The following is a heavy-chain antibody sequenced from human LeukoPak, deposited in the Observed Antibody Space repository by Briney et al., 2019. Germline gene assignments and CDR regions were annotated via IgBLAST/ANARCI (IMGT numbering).Heavy chain of an antibody. J-gene: IGHJ1*01. CDR1: GFTFSNYG. V-gene: IGHV3-33*01. CDR2: IWYDGSNK. CDR3: ARGDLMGATVE. Sequence: GGSLTHSRSASGFTFSNYGMHWVRQAPGQGLEWVAVIWYDGSNKYYAESVKGRFTISRDNSKNTLYLQMTDLRAEDTAVYFCARGDLMGATVEWGQVTRVTVSS. D-gene: IGHD1-26*01.